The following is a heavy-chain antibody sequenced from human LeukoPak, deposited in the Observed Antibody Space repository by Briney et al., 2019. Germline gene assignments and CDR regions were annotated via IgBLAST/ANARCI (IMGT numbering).Heavy chain of an antibody. CDR2: IYYSGST. V-gene: IGHV4-59*08. Sequence: TSETLSLTCTVSGRSITSYYWSWIRQPPGKGLEWIGYIYYSGSTDYNPSLKGRVTISVATSKTQFSLKLTSVTAADTAVYYCARLDSSGYYYFDYWGQGTLVTVSS. CDR3: ARLDSSGYYYFDY. D-gene: IGHD6-19*01. CDR1: GRSITSYY. J-gene: IGHJ4*02.